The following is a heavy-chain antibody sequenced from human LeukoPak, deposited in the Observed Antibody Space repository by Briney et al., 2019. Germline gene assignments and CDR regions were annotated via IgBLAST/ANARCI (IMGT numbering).Heavy chain of an antibody. CDR2: INHSGST. CDR1: GGSFSGYY. CDR3: ARLVEADSNSWYGTVGLPAPFDY. J-gene: IGHJ4*02. Sequence: SETLSLTCAVYGGSFSGYYWSWIRQPPGKGLEWIGEINHSGSTNYNPSLKSRVTISVDTSKNQFSLKLSSVTAADTAVYYCARLVEADSNSWYGTVGLPAPFDYWGQGTLVTVSS. V-gene: IGHV4-34*01. D-gene: IGHD6-13*01.